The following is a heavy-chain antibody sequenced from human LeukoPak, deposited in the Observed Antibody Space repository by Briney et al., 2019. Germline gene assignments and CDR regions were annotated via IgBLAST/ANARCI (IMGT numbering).Heavy chain of an antibody. CDR3: ARGGTRSYPLGY. CDR2: ISWNSGSI. Sequence: GGSLRLSCAASGFTFDDYAMHWVRQAPGKGLEWVSGISWNSGSIGYADSVKGRFTISRDNSKNTLYLQMNSLRAEDTAVYYCARGGTRSYPLGYWGQGTLVTVSS. V-gene: IGHV3-9*01. J-gene: IGHJ4*02. D-gene: IGHD1-26*01. CDR1: GFTFDDYA.